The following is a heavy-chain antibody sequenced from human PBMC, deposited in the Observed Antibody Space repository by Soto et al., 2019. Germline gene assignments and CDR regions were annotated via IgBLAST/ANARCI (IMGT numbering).Heavy chain of an antibody. D-gene: IGHD6-13*01. Sequence: SETLSLTCAVSGGSISSSNCWSWVRQPPGKGLEWIGEIYNSGRNNYNPSLKSRVTISVDKSKNQFSLKLSSVTAADTAVYYCERDKTVAAAGTGFDYWGQGTLVTVSS. J-gene: IGHJ4*02. CDR1: GGSISSSNC. CDR3: ERDKTVAAAGTGFDY. V-gene: IGHV4-4*02. CDR2: IYNSGRN.